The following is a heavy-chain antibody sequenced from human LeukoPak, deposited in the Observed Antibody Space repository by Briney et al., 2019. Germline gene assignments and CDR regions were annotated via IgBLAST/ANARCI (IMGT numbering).Heavy chain of an antibody. D-gene: IGHD3-22*01. Sequence: ASVKVSCKASGYTFTSYYMHWVRQAPGQGLEWMGIINPSGGSTSYAQKFQGRVTMTRDTSTSTVYMELSSLRSEDTAVYYCAGDRTISGYYPSWFDPWGQGTLVTVSS. CDR3: AGDRTISGYYPSWFDP. J-gene: IGHJ5*02. V-gene: IGHV1-46*01. CDR1: GYTFTSYY. CDR2: INPSGGST.